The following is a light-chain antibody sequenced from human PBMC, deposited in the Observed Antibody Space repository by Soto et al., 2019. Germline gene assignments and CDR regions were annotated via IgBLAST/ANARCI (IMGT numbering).Light chain of an antibody. J-gene: IGKJ2*01. CDR3: QQSYNFPYT. CDR2: AVS. Sequence: DIQMTQSPSSLSASVGDRVTITCRAGESIANYLSWYQQKPGKAPKLLICAVSSLQSGVPSRFSGSGSGTDFTLTISSLQPEDFATYYCQQSYNFPYTFGQGTNLEIK. V-gene: IGKV1-39*01. CDR1: ESIANY.